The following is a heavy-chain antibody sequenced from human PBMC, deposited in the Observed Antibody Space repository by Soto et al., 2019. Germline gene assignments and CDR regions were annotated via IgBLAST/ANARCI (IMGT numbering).Heavy chain of an antibody. CDR1: GYTFTSYG. D-gene: IGHD1-1*01. CDR2: ISAYNGNT. CDR3: ARVPALPQLSPMDV. Sequence: QVQLVQSGAEVKKPGASVKVSCKASGYTFTSYGISWVRQAPGQGLEWMGWISAYNGNTNYAQKLQCRVTMTTDKSTNTAYRELRSLRSDDTAVYYCARVPALPQLSPMDVWGKGTTVTVSS. V-gene: IGHV1-18*01. J-gene: IGHJ6*03.